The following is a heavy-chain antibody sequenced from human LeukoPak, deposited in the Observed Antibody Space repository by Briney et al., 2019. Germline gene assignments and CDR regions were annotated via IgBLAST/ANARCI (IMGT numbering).Heavy chain of an antibody. CDR1: GFTFSSYG. Sequence: GGSLRLXCAASGFTFSSYGMHWVRQAPGKGLEWVAFIRYDGSNKYYADSVKGRFTISRDNSKNTLYLQMNSLRAEDTAVYYCAKDTVRPDFFDYWGQGTLVTVSS. CDR3: AKDTVRPDFFDY. J-gene: IGHJ4*02. CDR2: IRYDGSNK. V-gene: IGHV3-30*02. D-gene: IGHD3-10*01.